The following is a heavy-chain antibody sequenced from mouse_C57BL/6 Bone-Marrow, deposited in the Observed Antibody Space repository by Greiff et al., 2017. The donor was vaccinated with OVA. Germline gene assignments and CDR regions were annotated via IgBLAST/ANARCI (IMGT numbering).Heavy chain of an antibody. Sequence: VHVKQSGPELVKPGASVKISCKASGYSFTGYYMNWVKQSPEKSLEWIGEINPSTGGTTYNQKFKAKATLTVDKSSSTAYMQLKSLTSEDSAVYYCARTLYYDYSHWYFDVWGTGTTVTVSS. CDR2: INPSTGGT. J-gene: IGHJ1*03. D-gene: IGHD2-4*01. CDR3: ARTLYYDYSHWYFDV. CDR1: GYSFTGYY. V-gene: IGHV1-42*01.